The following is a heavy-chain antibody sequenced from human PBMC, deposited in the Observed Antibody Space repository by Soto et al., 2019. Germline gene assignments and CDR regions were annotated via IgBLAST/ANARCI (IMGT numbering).Heavy chain of an antibody. V-gene: IGHV3-15*01. CDR2: IKSKTDGGTT. J-gene: IGHJ4*02. CDR1: GFTFSNAW. D-gene: IGHD3-22*01. CDR3: TTDRYYDSSGYLRDY. Sequence: GGSLRLSCAASGFTFSNAWMSWVRQAPGKGLEWVGRIKSKTDGGTTDYAAPVKGRFTISRDDSKNTLYLQMNSLKTEDTAVYCCTTDRYYDSSGYLRDYWGQGTLVTVSS.